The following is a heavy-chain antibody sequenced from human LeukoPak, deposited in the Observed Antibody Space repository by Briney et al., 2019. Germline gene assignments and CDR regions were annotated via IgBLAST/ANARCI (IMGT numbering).Heavy chain of an antibody. J-gene: IGHJ4*02. CDR3: ASWGGYCSGGSCYPDY. V-gene: IGHV3-64*01. CDR1: GFTFSSYA. D-gene: IGHD2-15*01. Sequence: GGSLRLSCAASGFTFSSYAMNWVRQAPGKGLEYVSAISSNGGRTYYAKSVKGRFTISRDNSKNTLYLQMASLRAEDMAVYYCASWGGYCSGGSCYPDYWGQGTLVTVSS. CDR2: ISSNGGRT.